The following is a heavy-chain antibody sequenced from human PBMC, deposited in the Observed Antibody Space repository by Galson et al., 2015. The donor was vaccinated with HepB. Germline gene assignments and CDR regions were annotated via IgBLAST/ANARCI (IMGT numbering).Heavy chain of an antibody. Sequence: SLRLSCAASGFTFSDYYMRWIRQAPGKGLECVSVITNNGDDTLYADSVKGRFTISRDNAKNSLYLQMNNLRAEDTAVYYCARDLYDLRASYYYGMDVWGQGTTVTVSS. D-gene: IGHD3-3*01. J-gene: IGHJ6*02. CDR1: GFTFSDYY. V-gene: IGHV3-11*05. CDR3: ARDLYDLRASYYYGMDV. CDR2: ITNNGDDT.